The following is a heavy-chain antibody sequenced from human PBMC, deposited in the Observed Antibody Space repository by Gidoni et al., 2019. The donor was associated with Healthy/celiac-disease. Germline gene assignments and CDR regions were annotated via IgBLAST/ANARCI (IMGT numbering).Heavy chain of an antibody. CDR3: AAHVLRYFDWLG. Sequence: EVQLLESGGGLVQPGGSLRLSCAASGFTFSSYAMSWVRQAPGKGLEWVSAISGSGGSTYYADSVKGRFTISRDNSKNTLYLQMNSLRAEDTAVYYCAAHVLRYFDWLGWGQGTLVTVSS. J-gene: IGHJ4*02. CDR2: ISGSGGST. D-gene: IGHD3-9*01. CDR1: GFTFSSYA. V-gene: IGHV3-23*01.